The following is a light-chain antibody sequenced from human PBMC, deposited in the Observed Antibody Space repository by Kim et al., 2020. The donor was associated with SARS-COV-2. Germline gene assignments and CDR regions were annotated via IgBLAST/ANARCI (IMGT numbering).Light chain of an antibody. CDR1: HGISNY. V-gene: IGKV1-17*03. CDR2: AAS. CDR3: LQHSSLPWT. Sequence: DIQMTQSPSAMSASVGDRVTISCRASHGISNYLAWFQQKPGQVPKRLIYAASSLQSGVPSRFSGSGSGTEFTLTINSLQPEDFATYYCLQHSSLPWTFGQGTKVDIK. J-gene: IGKJ1*01.